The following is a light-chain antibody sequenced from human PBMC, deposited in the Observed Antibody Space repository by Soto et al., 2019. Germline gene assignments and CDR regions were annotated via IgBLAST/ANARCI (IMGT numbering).Light chain of an antibody. J-gene: IGKJ2*01. V-gene: IGKV3-20*01. CDR3: QHYGSTPPDT. CDR1: QSVSTSS. CDR2: GTS. Sequence: EIVVTQSPGTLSLSLGERATLSCRASQSVSTSSLAWYQQKPGQAPRLLIFGTSDRASGIPDRFSGSGSGTDVSLTISRLEPEDFAVYYCQHYGSTPPDTFGQGTKVEIK.